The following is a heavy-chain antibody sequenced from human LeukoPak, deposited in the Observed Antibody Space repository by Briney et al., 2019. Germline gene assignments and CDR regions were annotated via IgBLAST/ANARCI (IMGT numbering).Heavy chain of an antibody. V-gene: IGHV3-23*01. CDR1: GFTFSSYA. J-gene: IGHJ2*01. Sequence: GGSLRLSCAASGFTFSSYAMSWVRQAPGKGLEWVSAISGSGGSTYYADSVKGRFTISRDNSKNTLYLQMNSLRAEDTAVYYCAKDREDIVVVPAAIGWYFDLWGRGTLVTVSS. CDR3: AKDREDIVVVPAAIGWYFDL. CDR2: ISGSGGST. D-gene: IGHD2-2*01.